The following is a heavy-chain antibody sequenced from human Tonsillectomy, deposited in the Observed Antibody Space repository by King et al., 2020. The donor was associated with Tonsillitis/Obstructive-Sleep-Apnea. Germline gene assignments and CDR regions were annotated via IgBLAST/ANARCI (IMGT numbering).Heavy chain of an antibody. V-gene: IGHV3-11*05. Sequence: VQLVESGGGLVKPGGSLRLSCAASGFTFSDYYMSWIRQAPGKGLDWVSYISSSISYTNYADSVKGRFTISRDNSKNSLYLQMNSLRAEDTAVYYCARVSTVTTFYFYYYMDVWGKGTTVTVSS. CDR1: GFTFSDYY. CDR3: ARVSTVTTFYFYYYMDV. CDR2: ISSSISYT. D-gene: IGHD4-11*01. J-gene: IGHJ6*03.